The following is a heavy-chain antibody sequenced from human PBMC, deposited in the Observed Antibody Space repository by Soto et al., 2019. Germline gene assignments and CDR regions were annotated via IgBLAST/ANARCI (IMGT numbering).Heavy chain of an antibody. V-gene: IGHV1-18*01. Sequence: QVQLVQSGAEVKKPGASVKVSCKASGYTFTSYGITWVRQAPGQGLEGMGWITAYNGNTNYAQKLQGRVTMTTDTSTSRAYMELRGLRSDDTAVYYCARDLSYGGWFDPWGQGTLVTVSS. CDR2: ITAYNGNT. J-gene: IGHJ5*02. D-gene: IGHD4-17*01. CDR3: ARDLSYGGWFDP. CDR1: GYTFTSYG.